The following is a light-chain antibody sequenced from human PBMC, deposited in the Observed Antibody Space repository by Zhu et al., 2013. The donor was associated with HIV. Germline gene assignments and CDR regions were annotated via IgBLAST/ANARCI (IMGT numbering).Light chain of an antibody. CDR2: GAS. Sequence: EIVLTQSPGTLSLSPGERATLSCRASQTVSSSYLAWYQQKPGQAPRLFFYGASSRATGIPDRFSGSGSGTTFTLTINGLQSEDFAVYYCQQYNNWPPLTFGREGPRWRIK. V-gene: IGKV3-20*01. CDR3: QQYNNWPPLT. J-gene: IGKJ4*01. CDR1: QTVSSSY.